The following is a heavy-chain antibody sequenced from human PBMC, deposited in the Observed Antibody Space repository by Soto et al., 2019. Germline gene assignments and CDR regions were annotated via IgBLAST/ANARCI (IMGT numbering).Heavy chain of an antibody. J-gene: IGHJ4*02. Sequence: SETLSLTCTVSGGSISSYYWSWIRQPPGKGLEWIGYIYYSGSTNYNPSLKSRVTISVDTSKNQFSLKLSSVTAADTAVYYCAGNYDSSGYYYFDYWGQGTLVTVS. V-gene: IGHV4-59*01. D-gene: IGHD3-22*01. CDR2: IYYSGST. CDR3: AGNYDSSGYYYFDY. CDR1: GGSISSYY.